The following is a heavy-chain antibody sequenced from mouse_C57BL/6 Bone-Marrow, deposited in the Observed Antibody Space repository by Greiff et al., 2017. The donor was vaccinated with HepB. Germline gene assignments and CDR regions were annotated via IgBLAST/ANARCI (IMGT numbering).Heavy chain of an antibody. V-gene: IGHV5-4*01. J-gene: IGHJ3*01. CDR1: GFTFSSYA. Sequence: EVHLVESGGGLVKPGGSLKLSCAASGFTFSSYAMSWVRQTPEKRLEWVATISDGGSYTYYPDNVKGRFTISRDNAKNNLYLQMSHLKSEDTAMYYCARWLLFAYWGQGTLVTVSA. D-gene: IGHD2-3*01. CDR3: ARWLLFAY. CDR2: ISDGGSYT.